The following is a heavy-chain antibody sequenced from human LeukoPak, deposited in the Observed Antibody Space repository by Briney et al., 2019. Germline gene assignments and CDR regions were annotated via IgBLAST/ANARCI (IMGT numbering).Heavy chain of an antibody. CDR2: IYYSGST. D-gene: IGHD3-22*01. CDR3: ARSDSSGYYYVIY. V-gene: IGHV4-31*03. J-gene: IGHJ4*02. Sequence: SETLSLTCTVSGGSISSGGYYWSWIRRHPGKGLEWIGYIYYSGSTYYNPSLKSRVTISVDTSKNQFSLKLSSVTAADTAVYYCARSDSSGYYYVIYWGQGTLVTVSS. CDR1: GGSISSGGYY.